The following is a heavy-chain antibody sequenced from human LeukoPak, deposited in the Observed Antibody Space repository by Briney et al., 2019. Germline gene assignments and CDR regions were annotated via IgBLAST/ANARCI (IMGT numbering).Heavy chain of an antibody. D-gene: IGHD2-2*01. CDR3: ARDLEAYCSSTSCYPPRYYYGMDV. J-gene: IGHJ6*04. V-gene: IGHV1-3*01. CDR1: GYTFTSYA. Sequence: ASVKVSCKASGYTFTSYAMHWVRQAPGQRLEWMGWINAGNANTKYSQKFQGRVTITRDTSASTAYMELSSLRSEDTAVYYCARDLEAYCSSTSCYPPRYYYGMDVWGKGTTVTVSS. CDR2: INAGNANT.